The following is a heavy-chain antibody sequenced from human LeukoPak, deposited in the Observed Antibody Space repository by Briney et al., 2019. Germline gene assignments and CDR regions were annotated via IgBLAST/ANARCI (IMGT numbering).Heavy chain of an antibody. V-gene: IGHV3-23*01. CDR2: ISGSGGGT. Sequence: PGGSLRLSCAASGFTFSSYAMSWVRQAPGKGLEWVSAISGSGGGTYYADSVKGRFTISRDNSKNTLYLQMNSLRAEDTAVYYCAKGEVLYYYGMDVWGQGTTVTVSS. CDR1: GFTFSSYA. J-gene: IGHJ6*02. CDR3: AKGEVLYYYGMDV. D-gene: IGHD3-10*01.